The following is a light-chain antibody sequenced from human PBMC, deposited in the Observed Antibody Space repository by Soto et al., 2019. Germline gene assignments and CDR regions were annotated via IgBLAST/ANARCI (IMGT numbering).Light chain of an antibody. Sequence: QSALTQPASVSGSPGQSITISCTGTSSDIGDYDYVSWYQQHPGKAPKLIIYGVSNRPSGVSSRFSGSKSDITASLTISGLQAEDEADYYCISYTTRTTLACVFGSGTKLTVL. J-gene: IGLJ1*01. CDR3: ISYTTRTTLACV. CDR1: SSDIGDYDY. V-gene: IGLV2-14*01. CDR2: GVS.